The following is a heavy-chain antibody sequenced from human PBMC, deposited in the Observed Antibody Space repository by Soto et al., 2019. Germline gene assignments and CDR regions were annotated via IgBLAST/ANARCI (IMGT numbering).Heavy chain of an antibody. D-gene: IGHD3-22*01. V-gene: IGHV1-69*13. CDR3: ARDRHDSSGYYYQTENNWFDP. CDR1: GYTFTSYA. Sequence: SVKVSCKASGYTFTSYAMHWVRQAPGQRLEWMGGIIPIFGTANYAQKLQGRVTITADESTSTAYMELSSLRSEDTAVYYCARDRHDSSGYYYQTENNWFDPWGQGTLVTVSS. J-gene: IGHJ5*02. CDR2: IIPIFGTA.